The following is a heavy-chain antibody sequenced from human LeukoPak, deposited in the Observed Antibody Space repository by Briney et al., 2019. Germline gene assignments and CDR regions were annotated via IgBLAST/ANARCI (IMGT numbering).Heavy chain of an antibody. J-gene: IGHJ6*02. D-gene: IGHD3-9*01. V-gene: IGHV1-18*01. Sequence: ASVKVSCKASGYTLSSYGISWVRQAPGQGLEWMGWISAYNGNTNYAQKLQGRVTMTTDTSTSTAYMELRSLRSDDTAVYYCARDPPARYDILTGYYYYYGMDVWGQGTTVTVSS. CDR1: GYTLSSYG. CDR3: ARDPPARYDILTGYYYYYGMDV. CDR2: ISAYNGNT.